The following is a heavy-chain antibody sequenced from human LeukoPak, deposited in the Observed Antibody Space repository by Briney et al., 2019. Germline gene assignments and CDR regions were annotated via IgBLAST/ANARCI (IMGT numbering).Heavy chain of an antibody. CDR2: IKQDGSEK. J-gene: IGHJ4*02. CDR1: GFTFSSYW. CDR3: ARIPSVDTAMIRNY. D-gene: IGHD5-18*01. V-gene: IGHV3-7*01. Sequence: GGSLRLSCAASGFTFSSYWMSWVRQAPGKGLEWVANIKQDGSEKYYVDSVKGRFTISRDNAKNSLYLQMNSLRAEDTAVYYCARIPSVDTAMIRNYWGQGTLVTVSS.